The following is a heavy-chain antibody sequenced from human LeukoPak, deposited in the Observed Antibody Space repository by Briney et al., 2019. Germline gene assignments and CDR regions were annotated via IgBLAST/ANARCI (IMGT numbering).Heavy chain of an antibody. V-gene: IGHV4-38-2*02. J-gene: IGHJ4*02. CDR2: IYHSGST. CDR3: ARVGIAVDY. D-gene: IGHD6-13*01. Sequence: SETLSLTCTVSGYSISSGYCWGWIRQPPGKGLEWIGSIYHSGSTYYNPSLKSRVTISVDTSKNQFSLKLSSVTAADTAVYYCARVGIAVDYWGQGTLVTVSS. CDR1: GYSISSGYC.